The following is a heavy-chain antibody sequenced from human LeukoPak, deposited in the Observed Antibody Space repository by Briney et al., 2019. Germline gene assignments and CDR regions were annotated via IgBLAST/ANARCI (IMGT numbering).Heavy chain of an antibody. CDR3: ARGRKAMVRGVIHNWFDP. V-gene: IGHV4-38-2*02. J-gene: IGHJ5*02. Sequence: SETLSLTCTVSGYSISSGYYWGWIRQPPGKGLEWIGSIYHSGSTYYNPSLKSRVTISVDTSKNQFSLKLSSVTAADTAVYYCARGRKAMVRGVIHNWFDPWGQGTLVTVSS. CDR1: GYSISSGYY. CDR2: IYHSGST. D-gene: IGHD3-10*01.